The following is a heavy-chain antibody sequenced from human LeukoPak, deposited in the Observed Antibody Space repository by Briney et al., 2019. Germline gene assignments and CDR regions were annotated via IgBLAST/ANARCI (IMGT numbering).Heavy chain of an antibody. CDR1: GFTFSSYG. CDR3: AKGATVVSRGFLDAFDI. D-gene: IGHD4-23*01. CDR2: IRYDGSNK. Sequence: PGGSLRLSCAASGFTFSSYGMHWVRQAPGKGLEWVAFIRYDGSNKYYADSVKGRFTISRDNSKNTLYLQMNSLRAEDTAVYYCAKGATVVSRGFLDAFDIWGQGTMVTVSS. V-gene: IGHV3-30*02. J-gene: IGHJ3*02.